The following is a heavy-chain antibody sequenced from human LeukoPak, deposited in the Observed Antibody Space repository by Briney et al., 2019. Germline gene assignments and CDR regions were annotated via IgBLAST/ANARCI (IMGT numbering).Heavy chain of an antibody. CDR2: ISGTGGST. V-gene: IGHV3-23*01. CDR1: GFTFSSYA. D-gene: IGHD6-13*01. J-gene: IGHJ4*02. Sequence: GGSLRLSCAASGFTFSSYAMSWVRQAPGKGLEWVSAISGTGGSTYYADSVKGRFTISRDNSKKTLYLQMNSLRAEDTAVYYWAKESIAASDYWGQGTLVTVSS. CDR3: AKESIAASDY.